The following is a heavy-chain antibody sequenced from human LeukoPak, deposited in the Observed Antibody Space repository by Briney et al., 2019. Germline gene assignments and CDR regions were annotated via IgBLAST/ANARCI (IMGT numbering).Heavy chain of an antibody. CDR1: GYTFTYCS. Sequence: GASVKVSCKASGYTFTYCSLHWLQQAPGQGLEGMRWITLYNGNTNYAKKFQGRVTITRDMSLRTAYIELSSLRSKDSAVYYWARYGDTAMGRGYWGQGTLVTVSS. CDR3: ARYGDTAMGRGY. D-gene: IGHD5-18*01. V-gene: IGHV1-68*01. J-gene: IGHJ4*02. CDR2: ITLYNGNT.